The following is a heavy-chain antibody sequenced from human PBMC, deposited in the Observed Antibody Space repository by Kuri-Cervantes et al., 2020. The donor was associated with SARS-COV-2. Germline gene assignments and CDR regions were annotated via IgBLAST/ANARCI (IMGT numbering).Heavy chain of an antibody. D-gene: IGHD3-22*01. Sequence: GESLKISCAASGFTFSSYEMNWVRQAPGKGLEWVSYISSSGSTIYYADSVKGRFTISRDNAKNSLYLQMNSLRAEDTAVYYCARQKFHYYDSSGYQGATDYWGQGTLVTVSS. CDR2: ISSSGSTI. V-gene: IGHV3-48*03. CDR1: GFTFSSYE. J-gene: IGHJ4*02. CDR3: ARQKFHYYDSSGYQGATDY.